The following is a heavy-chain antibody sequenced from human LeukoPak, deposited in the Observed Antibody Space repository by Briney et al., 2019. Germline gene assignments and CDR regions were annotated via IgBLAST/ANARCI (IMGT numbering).Heavy chain of an antibody. CDR1: GGSISSHY. V-gene: IGHV4-59*11. J-gene: IGHJ6*03. CDR3: ARAANYYYYMDV. CDR2: IYYSGST. Sequence: SETLSLTCTVYGGSISSHYWSWIRQPPGKGLEWIGYIYYSGSTNYNPSLKSRVTISVDRSKNQFSLKLNSVTAADTAVYYCARAANYYYYMDVWGKGTTVTVSS.